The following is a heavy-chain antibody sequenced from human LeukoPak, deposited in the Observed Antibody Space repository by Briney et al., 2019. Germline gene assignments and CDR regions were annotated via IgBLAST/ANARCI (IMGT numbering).Heavy chain of an antibody. V-gene: IGHV3-64*04. CDR3: AKSLYGGCDY. Sequence: GGSLRLSCSASGFTFKSYAMHWVRQAPGKGLEYVSSINTNGANTYYADSVKGRFTISRDNSRNTVYLQMNSLRVEDTAVYYCAKSLYGGCDYWGQGTVVTVSS. D-gene: IGHD3-16*02. CDR2: INTNGANT. CDR1: GFTFKSYA. J-gene: IGHJ4*02.